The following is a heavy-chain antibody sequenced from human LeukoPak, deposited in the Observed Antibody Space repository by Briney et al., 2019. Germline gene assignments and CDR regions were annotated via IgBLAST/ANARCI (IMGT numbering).Heavy chain of an antibody. Sequence: SETLSLTCTVSGGSISSYYWSWIRQPPGKGLEWIGYIYYSGSTNYNPSLKSRVTISVDTSKNQFSLKLSSVTAADTAVYYCASFPYYFDSSDYYGDYWGQGTLVTVSS. V-gene: IGHV4-59*01. CDR3: ASFPYYFDSSDYYGDY. D-gene: IGHD3-22*01. CDR2: IYYSGST. J-gene: IGHJ4*02. CDR1: GGSISSYY.